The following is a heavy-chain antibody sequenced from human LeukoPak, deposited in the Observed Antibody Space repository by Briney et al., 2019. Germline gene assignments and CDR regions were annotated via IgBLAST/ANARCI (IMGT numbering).Heavy chain of an antibody. Sequence: PSETLSLTRAVYGGSFSGYYWSWIRQPPGKGLEWIGEINHSGSTNYNPSLKSRVTISVDTSKNQFSLKLSSVTAADTAVYYCARGRRIAAAGTRAFDPWGQGTLVTVSS. CDR3: ARGRRIAAAGTRAFDP. J-gene: IGHJ5*02. CDR1: GGSFSGYY. V-gene: IGHV4-34*01. D-gene: IGHD6-13*01. CDR2: INHSGST.